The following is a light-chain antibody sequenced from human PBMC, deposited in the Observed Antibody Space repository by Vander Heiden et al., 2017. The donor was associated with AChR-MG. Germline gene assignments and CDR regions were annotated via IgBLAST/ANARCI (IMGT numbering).Light chain of an antibody. Sequence: SYDLTQAPSVSVSPGQTASITCSGDKLGDKYVCWYQQKPGQSPVVVLYQDTKRPAGIPERFSGSNSGNTATLTISGTQAMDEADYYCQAWDSSTVGFGGGTNLIVL. J-gene: IGLJ2*01. CDR3: QAWDSSTVG. V-gene: IGLV3-1*01. CDR2: QDT. CDR1: KLGDKY.